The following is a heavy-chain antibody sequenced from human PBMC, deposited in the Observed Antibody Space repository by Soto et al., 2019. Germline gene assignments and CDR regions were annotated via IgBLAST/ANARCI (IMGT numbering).Heavy chain of an antibody. CDR3: ARSSGGVFGIIIEGSNWLDT. J-gene: IGHJ5*02. CDR1: SHTFTSYY. Sequence: SVKIASKAPSHTFTSYYIHWVRQAPGQGREWMGIINPNGGSTRFAQTFQGRITMTTDTSTRTIDMEQKRLKSEDKAGNYCARSSGGVFGIIIEGSNWLDTWGQGSLVTVSS. V-gene: IGHV1-46*01. D-gene: IGHD3-16*02. CDR2: INPNGGST.